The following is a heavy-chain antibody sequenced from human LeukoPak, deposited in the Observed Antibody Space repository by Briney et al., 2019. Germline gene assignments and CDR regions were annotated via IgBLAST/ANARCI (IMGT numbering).Heavy chain of an antibody. CDR2: NNPSGGRT. V-gene: IGHV1-46*01. D-gene: IGHD1-26*01. CDR1: GYTFSNYY. Sequence: ASVKVSFKASGYTFSNYYMHWVRQAPGQGLEWMGVNNPSGGRTTYAQKFQGRVTMTRDTSTSTAYMDLSSLRSDDTAVYYCSRELGGSYFDYWGQGTLVTVSS. J-gene: IGHJ4*02. CDR3: SRELGGSYFDY.